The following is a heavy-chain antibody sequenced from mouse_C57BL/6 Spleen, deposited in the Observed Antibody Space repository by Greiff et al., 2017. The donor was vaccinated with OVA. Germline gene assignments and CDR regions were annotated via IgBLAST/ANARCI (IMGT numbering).Heavy chain of an antibody. V-gene: IGHV14-2*01. J-gene: IGHJ3*01. CDR2: IDPEDGET. D-gene: IGHD2-13*01. CDR3: ARSGGDYPGFAY. Sequence: EVQVVESGAELVKPGDSVKLSCTASGFNIKDYYMPWVHQRPEQGLEWIGRIDPEDGETKYAPKFQGKATITADKSTTTAYLQLSSLTSEDTAVYYCARSGGDYPGFAYWGQGTLVTVSA. CDR1: GFNIKDYY.